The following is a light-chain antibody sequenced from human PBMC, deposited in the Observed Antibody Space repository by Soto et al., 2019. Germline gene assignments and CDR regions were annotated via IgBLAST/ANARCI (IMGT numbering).Light chain of an antibody. V-gene: IGLV2-8*01. CDR3: QSYDSRLSGSV. Sequence: QSVLTQPPSASGSPGQSVTISCTGTKSDIGVYDFVSWYQHHPGKAPRLIIYEVVQRPSGVPDRFSGSKSGASASLAITDLQAEDEADYYCQSYDSRLSGSVFGTGTKVTV. CDR2: EVV. CDR1: KSDIGVYDF. J-gene: IGLJ1*01.